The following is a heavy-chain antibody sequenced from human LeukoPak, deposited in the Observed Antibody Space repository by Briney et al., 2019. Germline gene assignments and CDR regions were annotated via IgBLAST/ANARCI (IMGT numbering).Heavy chain of an antibody. J-gene: IGHJ4*02. CDR1: GFTFSSYW. CDR2: INGAGSSI. D-gene: IGHD4-11*01. V-gene: IGHV3-74*01. CDR3: ARGGNYKNDY. Sequence: GGSLRLSCAASGFTFSSYWMHWVRQTPGKGLVWVSRINGAGSSISYADSVKGRVTISRDNAKNTLYLQMNNLRAEDTAVYYCARGGNYKNDYWGQGTLVTVSS.